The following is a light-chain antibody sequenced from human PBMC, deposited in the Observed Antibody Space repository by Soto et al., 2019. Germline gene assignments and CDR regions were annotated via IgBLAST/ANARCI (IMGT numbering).Light chain of an antibody. CDR2: QAS. CDR1: QTISNW. J-gene: IGKJ1*01. Sequence: DIQMTQSPSTLSASVGDRVTITCRASQTISNWLAWYQQKPGKAPKLLIDQASTLQTGVPSRFSGSGSGTEFTLTITSLQADDFATYYCQHYNNYPRTFGLGTKMEIK. V-gene: IGKV1-5*03. CDR3: QHYNNYPRT.